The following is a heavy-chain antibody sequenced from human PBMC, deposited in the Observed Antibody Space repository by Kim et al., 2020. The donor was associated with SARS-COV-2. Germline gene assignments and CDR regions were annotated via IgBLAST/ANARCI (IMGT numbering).Heavy chain of an antibody. D-gene: IGHD2-15*01. CDR3: ARMGDVVVVAAFDI. CDR1: GFTFSSYS. J-gene: IGHJ3*02. V-gene: IGHV3-21*01. Sequence: GGSLRLSCAASGFTFSSYSMNWVRQAPGKGLEWVSSISSSSSYIYYADSVKGRFTISRDNAKNSLYLQMNSLRAEDTAVYYCARMGDVVVVAAFDIWGQGTMGTVSS. CDR2: ISSSSSYI.